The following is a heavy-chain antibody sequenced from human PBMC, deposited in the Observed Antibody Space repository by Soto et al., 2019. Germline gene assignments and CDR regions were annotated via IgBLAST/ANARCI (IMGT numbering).Heavy chain of an antibody. J-gene: IGHJ6*02. Sequence: ASVKVSCKASGYTFTSYDINWVRQATGQGLEWMGWMNPNSGNTGYAQKFQGRVTMTRNTSISTAYMELSSLRSEDTAVYYCARVGGTYCIGGICYYYYYGMDVWGQGTTVTVSS. CDR2: MNPNSGNT. CDR1: GYTFTSYD. CDR3: ARVGGTYCIGGICYYYYYGMDV. V-gene: IGHV1-8*01. D-gene: IGHD2-15*01.